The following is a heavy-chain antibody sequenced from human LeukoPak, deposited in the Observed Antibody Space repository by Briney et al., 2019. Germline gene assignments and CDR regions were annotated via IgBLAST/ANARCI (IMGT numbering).Heavy chain of an antibody. CDR2: IYPDDSDT. J-gene: IGHJ5*02. Sequence: GASLQISCQGSGYSFSTYWIGWVRQLPGEGLEWMGVIYPDDSDTRYSPSFQGQVTISADRSIRTAYLQWTSPKASDTAMYYCARQRGSSGTINWLDPWGQGTLVTVSS. D-gene: IGHD3-10*01. CDR3: ARQRGSSGTINWLDP. V-gene: IGHV5-51*01. CDR1: GYSFSTYW.